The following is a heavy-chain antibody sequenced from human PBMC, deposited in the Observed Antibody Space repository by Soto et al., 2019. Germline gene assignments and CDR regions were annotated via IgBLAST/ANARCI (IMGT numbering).Heavy chain of an antibody. CDR2: INHSGST. CDR1: VGSFSGYY. D-gene: IGHD6-13*01. CDR3: ARGPRKDSSNWYNWFDP. J-gene: IGHJ5*02. V-gene: IGHV4-34*01. Sequence: KASETLSLTCAVYVGSFSGYYWNWVRQPPGKGLEWIGEINHSGSTNYNPSLKSRVTVSVDTSKNQFSMKRSSVTAADTAVYYCARGPRKDSSNWYNWFDPWSQGTLVTVSS.